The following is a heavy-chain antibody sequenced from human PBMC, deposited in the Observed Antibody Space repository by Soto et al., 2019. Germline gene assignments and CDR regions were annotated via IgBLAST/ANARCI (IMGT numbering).Heavy chain of an antibody. CDR2: INSDGSST. Sequence: PGGSLRLSCAASGFTFSSYWMHWVRQAPGKGLVWVSRINSDGSSTSYADSVKGRFTISRDNAKNTLYLQMNSLRAEDTAVYYCARXAAAAAPDYWGQGTLVTVSS. J-gene: IGHJ4*02. CDR3: ARXAAAAAPDY. V-gene: IGHV3-74*01. CDR1: GFTFSSYW. D-gene: IGHD6-13*01.